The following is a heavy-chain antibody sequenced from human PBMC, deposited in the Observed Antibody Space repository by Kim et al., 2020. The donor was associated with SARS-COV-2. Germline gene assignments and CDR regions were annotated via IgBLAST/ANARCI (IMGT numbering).Heavy chain of an antibody. Sequence: SVKVSCKASGGTFSTYAISWVRQAPGQGLEWMGRIIPILGIANYAQKFQGRVTITADKSTSTAYMELSSLRSEDTAVYYCARELGDWNYHYYGMDVWGQGTTVTVSS. CDR3: ARELGDWNYHYYGMDV. V-gene: IGHV1-69*04. D-gene: IGHD2-21*02. CDR2: IIPILGIA. J-gene: IGHJ6*02. CDR1: GGTFSTYA.